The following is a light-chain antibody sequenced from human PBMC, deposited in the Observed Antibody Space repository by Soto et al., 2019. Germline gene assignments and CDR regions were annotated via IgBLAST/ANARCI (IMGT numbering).Light chain of an antibody. Sequence: SYELTQPPSVSVATGQTARIPCGGNHIDSKSVHWYQQKPGQAPVLVVYDDHDRPSGIPERFSGSNSGNTATLTISRVEAGDEADYYCHVWDSGSDHRVFGGGTKLTVL. CDR2: DDH. J-gene: IGLJ3*02. CDR3: HVWDSGSDHRV. CDR1: HIDSKS. V-gene: IGLV3-21*02.